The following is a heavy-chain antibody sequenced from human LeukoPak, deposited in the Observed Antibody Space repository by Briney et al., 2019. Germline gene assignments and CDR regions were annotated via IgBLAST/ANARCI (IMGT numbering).Heavy chain of an antibody. CDR1: GYTFTGYY. CDR2: INPNSGGT. J-gene: IGHJ4*02. D-gene: IGHD6-19*01. CDR3: AAPPHSSGWDPFDY. Sequence: GASVKVSCKASGYTFTGYYMHWVRQAPGQGLEWMGWINPNSGGTNYAQKFQGRVTMTRDTSISTAYMELSRLRSDDTAVYYCAAPPHSSGWDPFDYWGQGTLLTVSS. V-gene: IGHV1-2*02.